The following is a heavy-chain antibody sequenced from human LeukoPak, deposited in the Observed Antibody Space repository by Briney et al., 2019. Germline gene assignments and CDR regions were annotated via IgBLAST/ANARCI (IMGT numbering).Heavy chain of an antibody. Sequence: GGSLRLSCAASGFTFSSYSMNWVRQAPGKGLEWVSYISSSSSTIYYADSVKGRFTISRDNAKNSLYLQMNSLRAEDTAVYYCARDRWSGYSSGWYGWYFDLWGRGTLVTVSS. D-gene: IGHD6-19*01. CDR1: GFTFSSYS. CDR3: ARDRWSGYSSGWYGWYFDL. CDR2: ISSSSSTI. J-gene: IGHJ2*01. V-gene: IGHV3-48*04.